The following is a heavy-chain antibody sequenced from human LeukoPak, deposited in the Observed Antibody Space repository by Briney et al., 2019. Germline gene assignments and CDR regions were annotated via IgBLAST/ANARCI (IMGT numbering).Heavy chain of an antibody. V-gene: IGHV6-1*01. CDR1: GDSVSSNSAA. CDR3: ARVKESPQWLPLDDAFDI. D-gene: IGHD6-19*01. J-gene: IGHJ3*02. Sequence: SQTLSLTCAISGDSVSSNSAAWNWIRQSPSRGLEWLGRTYYRSKWYNDYAVSVKSRITINPDTSKNQFSLQLNSVTPEDTAVYYCARVKESPQWLPLDDAFDIWGQGTMVTVSS. CDR2: TYYRSKWYN.